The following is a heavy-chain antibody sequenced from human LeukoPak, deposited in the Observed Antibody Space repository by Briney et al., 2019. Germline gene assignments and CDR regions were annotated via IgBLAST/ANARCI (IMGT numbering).Heavy chain of an antibody. V-gene: IGHV1-18*01. CDR3: ARSRIGGSSYHFDY. CDR1: VYTFTSYG. J-gene: IGHJ4*02. CDR2: ISAYNGNT. Sequence: ASVTVSCKASVYTFTSYGISWVRLAPGQGLEWMGWISAYNGNTNYAQKLQGRVTMTTDTSTSTAYMELRRLRSDDTAVYYCARSRIGGSSYHFDYWGQGTLVTVSS. D-gene: IGHD1-26*01.